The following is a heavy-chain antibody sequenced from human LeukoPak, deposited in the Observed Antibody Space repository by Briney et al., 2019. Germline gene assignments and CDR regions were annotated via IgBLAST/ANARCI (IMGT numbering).Heavy chain of an antibody. CDR1: GFTFSSTG. D-gene: IGHD4-23*01. J-gene: IGHJ5*02. CDR3: ARDVTYYGGDWFDP. Sequence: GGSLRLSCAASGFTFSSTGMNWVRQAPGKGLEWVSYINSATSTIYYADSVKGRFTISRDNAKNSLYQQMNSLRAEDTAVYYCARDVTYYGGDWFDPWGQGTLVTVSS. V-gene: IGHV3-48*04. CDR2: INSATSTI.